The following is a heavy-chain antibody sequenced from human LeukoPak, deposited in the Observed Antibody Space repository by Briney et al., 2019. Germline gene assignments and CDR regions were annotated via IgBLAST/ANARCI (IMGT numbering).Heavy chain of an antibody. V-gene: IGHV3-48*02. CDR1: GFTFSSYS. D-gene: IGHD2-15*01. CDR3: ARQRQGSFDY. Sequence: PGGSLRLSCAASGFTFSSYSMNWVRQAPGKGLEWISYISNGGSTMNYADSVKGRFTISRDNARNSLYLQMKSLRDEDTAVYYCARQRQGSFDYWGQGTLVTVSS. CDR2: ISNGGSTM. J-gene: IGHJ4*02.